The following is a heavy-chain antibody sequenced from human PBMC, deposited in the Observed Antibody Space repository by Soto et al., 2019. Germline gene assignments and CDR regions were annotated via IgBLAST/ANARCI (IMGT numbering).Heavy chain of an antibody. J-gene: IGHJ4*02. V-gene: IGHV4-59*01. Sequence: QVQLQESGPGLVKPSETLSLTCTVSGGSISSYYWSWIRQPPGKGLEWIGYIYYSGSTNYNPSLKSRVTISVDTSKNQFSLKLGSVTAAATAVYYCARNGGLWLGGNYFDYWGQGTLVTVSS. D-gene: IGHD3-10*01. CDR2: IYYSGST. CDR3: ARNGGLWLGGNYFDY. CDR1: GGSISSYY.